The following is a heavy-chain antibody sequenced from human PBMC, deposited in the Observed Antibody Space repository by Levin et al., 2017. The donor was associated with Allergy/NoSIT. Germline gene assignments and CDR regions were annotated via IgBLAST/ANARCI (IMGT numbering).Heavy chain of an antibody. Sequence: SETLSLTCAVSGGSISSGGYSWSWIRQPPGKGLEWIGYIYHSGSTYYNPSLKSRVTISVDRSKNQFSLKLSSVTAADTAVYYCAALYSSSSDYYYDGMDVWGQGTTVTVSS. CDR3: AALYSSSSDYYYDGMDV. J-gene: IGHJ6*02. CDR2: IYHSGST. D-gene: IGHD6-6*01. CDR1: GGSISSGGYS. V-gene: IGHV4-30-2*01.